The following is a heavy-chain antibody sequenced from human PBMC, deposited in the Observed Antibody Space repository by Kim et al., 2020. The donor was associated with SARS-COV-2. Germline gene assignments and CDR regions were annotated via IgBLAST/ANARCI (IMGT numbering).Heavy chain of an antibody. CDR3: ARTFSGSYYYGMDV. D-gene: IGHD1-26*01. J-gene: IGHJ6*02. Sequence: GGSLRLSCAASGFTFSSYAMHWVRQAPGKGLEWAAVISYDGSNKYYADSVKGRFTISRDNSKNTLYLQMNSLRAEDTAVYYCARTFSGSYYYGMDVWGQG. V-gene: IGHV3-30-3*01. CDR1: GFTFSSYA. CDR2: ISYDGSNK.